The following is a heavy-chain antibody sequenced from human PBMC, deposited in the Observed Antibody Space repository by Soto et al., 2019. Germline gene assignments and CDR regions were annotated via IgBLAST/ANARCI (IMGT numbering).Heavy chain of an antibody. CDR1: GGTFSSYA. Sequence: QVQLVQSGAEVKKPGSSVKVSCRASGGTFSSYAVSWVRQAPGQGLEWMGVIIPLFNTPRYVQKFQGRVTITADASATTAYMELSSLRSEDTAVYYCARESSSPNSYYYGMDVWGQGTKVTVSS. CDR3: ARESSSPNSYYYGMDV. V-gene: IGHV1-69*01. CDR2: IIPLFNTP. J-gene: IGHJ6*02. D-gene: IGHD6-6*01.